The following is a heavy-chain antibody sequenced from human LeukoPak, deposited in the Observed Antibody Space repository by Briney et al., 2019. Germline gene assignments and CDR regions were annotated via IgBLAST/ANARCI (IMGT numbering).Heavy chain of an antibody. CDR2: INPNSGDT. CDR3: ARTDSSGYYFGELDY. V-gene: IGHV1-2*02. J-gene: IGHJ4*02. Sequence: ASVKVFCKASGYTFTGYYMHWVRQAPGQGLEWMGWINPNSGDTNYAQKFQGRVTMTRDTSISTAYMELSRLRSDDTAVYYCARTDSSGYYFGELDYWGQGTLVTVSS. D-gene: IGHD3-22*01. CDR1: GYTFTGYY.